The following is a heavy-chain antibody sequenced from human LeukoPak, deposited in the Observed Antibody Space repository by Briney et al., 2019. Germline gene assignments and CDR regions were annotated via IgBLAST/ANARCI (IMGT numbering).Heavy chain of an antibody. CDR1: GGSINNYY. D-gene: IGHD3-10*01. J-gene: IGHJ5*02. CDR3: ARERTMVRGMSWFDP. Sequence: SETLSLTCTVFGGSINNYYWSWIRQPPGKGLEWIGYIYYSGTTNYNPSLKSRVSISVDTSKNQFSLELSSVTAADTAVYYCARERTMVRGMSWFDPWGQGILATVSS. CDR2: IYYSGTT. V-gene: IGHV4-59*01.